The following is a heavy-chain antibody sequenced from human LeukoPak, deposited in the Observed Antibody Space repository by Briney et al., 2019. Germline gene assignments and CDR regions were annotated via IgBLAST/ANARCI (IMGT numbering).Heavy chain of an antibody. CDR3: ARDAFGVDKSPF. J-gene: IGHJ4*02. CDR1: GFTFSSYW. CDR2: IKNDGSST. Sequence: GGSLRLSCVASGFTFSSYWMHWVRQAPGKGLVWVSRIKNDGSSTSYADSVKGRFTISRDNAKNTLYLQMNSLRVEDTAVYYCARDAFGVDKSPFWGQGTLVTVSS. V-gene: IGHV3-74*01. D-gene: IGHD3-3*01.